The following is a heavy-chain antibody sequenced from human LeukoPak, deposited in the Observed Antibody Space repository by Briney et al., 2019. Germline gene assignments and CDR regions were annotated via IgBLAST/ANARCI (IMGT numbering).Heavy chain of an antibody. CDR1: GFTFSSYA. CDR2: ISSNGGST. V-gene: IGHV3-64*01. J-gene: IGHJ5*02. D-gene: IGHD2-21*02. CDR3: ARGVVTAISNWFDP. Sequence: GGPLRLSCAASGFTFSSYAMHWVRQAPGKGLEYVSAISSNGGSTYYANSVKGRFTISRDNSKNTLYLQMGSLRAEDMAVYYCARGVVTAISNWFDPWGQGTLVTVSS.